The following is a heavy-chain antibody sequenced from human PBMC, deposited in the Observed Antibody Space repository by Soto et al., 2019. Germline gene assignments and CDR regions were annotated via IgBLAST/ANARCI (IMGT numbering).Heavy chain of an antibody. Sequence: SETLSLTCAVSGDSVCNDNYYWSWIRQPPGKGLEWIGYIYYSGTTNYNSYLKSRLSLSVDMSKNQFSLKLASVTAADTAVYFCARSQRGRTAFTFDYWGQGALVTASS. CDR3: ARSQRGRTAFTFDY. D-gene: IGHD3-16*01. V-gene: IGHV4-61*01. CDR1: GDSVCNDNYY. CDR2: IYYSGTT. J-gene: IGHJ4*02.